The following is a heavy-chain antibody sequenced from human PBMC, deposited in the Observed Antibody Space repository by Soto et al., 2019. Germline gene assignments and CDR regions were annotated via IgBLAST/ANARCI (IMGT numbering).Heavy chain of an antibody. V-gene: IGHV3-33*01. CDR3: ARDGGYHSYYFDY. CDR1: GFTFSSYG. CDR2: IYFDGSEK. Sequence: QLQLVESGGGGVQPGRSLRLSCAASGFTFSSYGMHWVRQAPGKGLEWVAVIYFDGSEKFYADSVKGRFTISRDNSQNTLSLQMNSLRADDTAVYYCARDGGYHSYYFDYWGQGTLVTVSS. J-gene: IGHJ4*02. D-gene: IGHD3-16*02.